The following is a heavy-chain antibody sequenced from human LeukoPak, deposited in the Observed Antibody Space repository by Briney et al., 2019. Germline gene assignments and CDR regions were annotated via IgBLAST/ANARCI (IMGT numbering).Heavy chain of an antibody. CDR1: GFTFSDYN. Sequence: GGSLRLSCAASGFTFSDYNMNWVRQAPGKGLEWVSYISSSSSTIYYADSVKGRFTISRDNAKNSLYLQMNSLGDEDTAVYYCARTLSYLHFWGQGTLVTVSS. D-gene: IGHD5/OR15-5a*01. J-gene: IGHJ4*02. V-gene: IGHV3-48*02. CDR3: ARTLSYLHF. CDR2: ISSSSSTI.